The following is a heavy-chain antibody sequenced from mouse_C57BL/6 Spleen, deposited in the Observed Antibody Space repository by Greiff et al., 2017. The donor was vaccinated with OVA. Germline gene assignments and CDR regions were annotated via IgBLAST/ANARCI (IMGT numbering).Heavy chain of an antibody. D-gene: IGHD1-1*01. CDR3: ARRGNYYGSSYDWYFDV. J-gene: IGHJ1*03. CDR1: GFTFSDYG. CDR2: ISSGSSTI. Sequence: EVKLMESGGGLVKPGGSLKLSCAASGFTFSDYGMHWVRQAPEKGLEWVAYISSGSSTIYYADTVKGRFTISRDNAKNTLFLQMTSLRSEDTAMYYCARRGNYYGSSYDWYFDVWGTGTTVTVSS. V-gene: IGHV5-17*01.